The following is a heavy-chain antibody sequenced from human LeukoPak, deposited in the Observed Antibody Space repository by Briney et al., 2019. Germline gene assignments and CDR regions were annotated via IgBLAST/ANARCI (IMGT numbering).Heavy chain of an antibody. V-gene: IGHV4-34*01. Sequence: SETLSLTCAVYGGSFSGYYWSWIRQPPGKGLEWIGEINHSGSTNYNPSLKSRVTISVDTSKNQFSLKLGSVTAADTAVYYCAMLISGYWGQGTLVTVSS. CDR3: AMLISGY. J-gene: IGHJ4*02. CDR2: INHSGST. D-gene: IGHD3-16*01. CDR1: GGSFSGYY.